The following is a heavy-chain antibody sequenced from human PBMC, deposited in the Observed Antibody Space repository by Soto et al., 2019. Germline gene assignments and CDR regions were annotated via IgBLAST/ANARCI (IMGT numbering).Heavy chain of an antibody. CDR3: ARDIVVVVAAYYYYYGMDV. V-gene: IGHV1-69*13. Sequence: ASVKVSCKASGGTFSSYAISCVRQAPGQGLEWMGGIIPIFGTANYAQKFQGRVTITADESTSTAYMELSSLRSEDTAVYYCARDIVVVVAAYYYYYGMDVWGQGTTVTVSS. CDR2: IIPIFGTA. CDR1: GGTFSSYA. J-gene: IGHJ6*02. D-gene: IGHD2-15*01.